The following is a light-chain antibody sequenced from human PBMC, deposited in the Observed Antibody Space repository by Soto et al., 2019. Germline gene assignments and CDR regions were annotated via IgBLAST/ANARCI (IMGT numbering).Light chain of an antibody. CDR2: HND. CDR3: GTWDSSLSAGV. CDR1: SSNIENNP. Sequence: QSVLTQPPSVSAAPGQRVTISCSGSSSNIENNPVSWFQQLPGTVPRLLIHHNDKRPSGIPDRFSGSKSGTSATLGITGLQTGDEADYYCGTWDSSLSAGVFGGGTKLTLL. V-gene: IGLV1-51*01. J-gene: IGLJ2*01.